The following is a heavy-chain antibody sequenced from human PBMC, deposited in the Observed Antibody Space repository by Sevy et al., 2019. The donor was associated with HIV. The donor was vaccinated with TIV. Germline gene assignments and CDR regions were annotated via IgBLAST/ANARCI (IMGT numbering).Heavy chain of an antibody. D-gene: IGHD2-21*02. Sequence: GGSLRLSCAASGFIFSNYNMHWVRQAPGKGLEWVSFISSSSNDIYYEDSVKGRFTISRDNAKNSLYLQMNSLRAEDTAVYYWARKMELLVPDYWGQGTLVTVSS. CDR1: GFIFSNYN. J-gene: IGHJ4*02. CDR2: ISSSSNDI. CDR3: ARKMELLVPDY. V-gene: IGHV3-21*01.